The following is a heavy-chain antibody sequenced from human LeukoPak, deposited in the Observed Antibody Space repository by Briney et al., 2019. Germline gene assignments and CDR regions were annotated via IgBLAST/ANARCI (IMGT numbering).Heavy chain of an antibody. CDR1: GFTFHGHG. CDR3: VKDGSYIAFDI. D-gene: IGHD3-10*01. Sequence: PGGSLRLSCGASGFTFHGHGMNWVRQAPGKGREGGSGITWNGCIISYADSVKGRFTLSRDNTKNSLYLQMTSLKVEDTALYYCVKDGSYIAFDIWGLGTMVTVSS. V-gene: IGHV3-20*04. J-gene: IGHJ3*02. CDR2: ITWNGCII.